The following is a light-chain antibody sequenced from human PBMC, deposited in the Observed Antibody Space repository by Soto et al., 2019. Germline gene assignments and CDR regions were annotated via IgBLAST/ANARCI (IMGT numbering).Light chain of an antibody. Sequence: SXSASVGDRVTITCRASQGISNYIAWYQQKPGKAPKLLIYAASTLQSGVPSRFSGSGSGTDFTLTINSLQPENVATYSCPKYSSVPLFGPGTKVDIK. CDR3: PKYSSVPL. CDR2: AAS. V-gene: IGKV1-27*01. J-gene: IGKJ3*01. CDR1: QGISNY.